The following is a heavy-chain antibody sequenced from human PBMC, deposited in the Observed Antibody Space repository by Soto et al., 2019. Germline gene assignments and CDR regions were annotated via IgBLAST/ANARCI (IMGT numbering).Heavy chain of an antibody. J-gene: IGHJ3*01. D-gene: IGHD6-19*01. CDR1: GVTFTTNA. CDR3: VKEASGWKSRGGFDL. V-gene: IGHV3-23*01. Sequence: PGGSLRLSCVASGVTFTTNAMDWVRQAPGKGLEWVSFISGDDGSGNYADSVKGRFTISRDNSKNTLYLQMNSLRAEDTAIYYCVKEASGWKSRGGFDLWGRGTMVTVSS. CDR2: ISGDDGSG.